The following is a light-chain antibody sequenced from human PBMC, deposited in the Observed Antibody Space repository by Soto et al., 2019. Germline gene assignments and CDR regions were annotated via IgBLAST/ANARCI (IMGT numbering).Light chain of an antibody. Sequence: DIQMTQSPSSLSASVGDRVTITCRASQDISNYLNWYQQRPGKAPKLLIYDASILERGVPSRFSGTRSGTHFTFAITRLQPEDVAPYYCQQSDSLPITFGQGTRLEI. CDR1: QDISNY. V-gene: IGKV1-33*01. CDR2: DAS. J-gene: IGKJ5*01. CDR3: QQSDSLPIT.